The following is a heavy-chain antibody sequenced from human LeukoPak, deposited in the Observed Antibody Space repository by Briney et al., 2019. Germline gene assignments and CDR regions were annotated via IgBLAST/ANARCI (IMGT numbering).Heavy chain of an antibody. CDR1: GGSISSYY. Sequence: SETLSLTCTVSGGSISSYYWSWIRQPPGKGLEWIGYIYYSGSTNYNPSLKSRVTISVDTSKNQFSLKLSSVTAADTAVYYCARVQQLAPGAVFLHWGQGTLVTVSS. V-gene: IGHV4-59*01. CDR3: ARVQQLAPGAVFLH. CDR2: IYYSGST. J-gene: IGHJ1*01. D-gene: IGHD6-13*01.